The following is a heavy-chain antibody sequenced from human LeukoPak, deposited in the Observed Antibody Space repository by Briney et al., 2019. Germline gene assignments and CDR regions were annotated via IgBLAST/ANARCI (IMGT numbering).Heavy chain of an antibody. J-gene: IGHJ6*03. D-gene: IGHD4-23*01. V-gene: IGHV3-23*01. CDR2: ISGSGGST. Sequence: AVTLSFSCAASGFTFSSYAMSRLRLAPGKGLEWVSGISGSGGSTYYADSVKGRFTISRDTSKNTLYLQMNSLRAEDTAIYYCAKDQVNSPRLLDYYYYMGGWGKGTTVTVSS. CDR3: AKDQVNSPRLLDYYYYMGG. CDR1: GFTFSSYA.